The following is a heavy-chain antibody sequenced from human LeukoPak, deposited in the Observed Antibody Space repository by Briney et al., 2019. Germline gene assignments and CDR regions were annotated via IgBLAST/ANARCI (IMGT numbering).Heavy chain of an antibody. CDR2: IYHSGST. CDR3: ARRIAAAGTYYYYYGMDV. Sequence: PSETLSLTCAVSGGSISSGGYSWSWIRQPPGKGLEWIGYIYHSGSTYYNPSLKSRVTISVDRSKNQFSLKLSSVTAADTAVYYCARRIAAAGTYYYYYGMDVWGQGTTVTVSS. J-gene: IGHJ6*02. V-gene: IGHV4-30-2*02. D-gene: IGHD6-13*01. CDR1: GGSISSGGYS.